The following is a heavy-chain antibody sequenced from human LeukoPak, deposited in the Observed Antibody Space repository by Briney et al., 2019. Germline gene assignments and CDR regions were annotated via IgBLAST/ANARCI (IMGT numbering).Heavy chain of an antibody. Sequence: SVKVSCKASGGTFSSYAISWVRQAPGQGLEWMGGIIPIFGTANYAQKFQGRVTITTDESTSTAYMELSSLRSEDTAVYYCARVLARYESIDAFDIWGQGTMVTVS. D-gene: IGHD3-16*02. J-gene: IGHJ3*02. V-gene: IGHV1-69*05. CDR1: GGTFSSYA. CDR2: IIPIFGTA. CDR3: ARVLARYESIDAFDI.